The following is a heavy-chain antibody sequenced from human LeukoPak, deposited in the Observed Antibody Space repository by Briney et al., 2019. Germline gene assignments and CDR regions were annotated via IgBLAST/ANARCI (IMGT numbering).Heavy chain of an antibody. Sequence: ASVKVSCKPSGYTFTSYGIGWVRQAPGQGLEWMGWISAYNGNTNYAQKLQGRVTMTTDTSTSTAYMELRSLRSDDTAVYYCARDRRIAVAGSLGSWGQGTLVTVSS. CDR3: ARDRRIAVAGSLGS. CDR2: ISAYNGNT. J-gene: IGHJ4*02. V-gene: IGHV1-18*01. CDR1: GYTFTSYG. D-gene: IGHD6-19*01.